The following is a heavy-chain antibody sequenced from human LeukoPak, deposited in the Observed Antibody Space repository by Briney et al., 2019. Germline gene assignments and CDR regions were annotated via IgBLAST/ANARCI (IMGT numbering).Heavy chain of an antibody. V-gene: IGHV4-4*09. CDR2: ICTSGST. CDR1: GGSISSYY. D-gene: IGHD3-22*01. CDR3: ARHDDSSGYYYGYFQH. J-gene: IGHJ1*01. Sequence: SETLSLTCTVSGGSISSYYWSWIRQPPGKGLEWIGYICTSGSTNYNPSLKSRVTISVDTSKNQFSLKLSSVTAADTAVYYCARHDDSSGYYYGYFQHWGQGTLVTVSS.